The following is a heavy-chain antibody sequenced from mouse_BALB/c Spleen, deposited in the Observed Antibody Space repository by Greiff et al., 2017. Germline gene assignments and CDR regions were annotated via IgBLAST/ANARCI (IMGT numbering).Heavy chain of an antibody. CDR3: TIVMITAGYAMDY. D-gene: IGHD2-4*01. CDR1: GYTFTSYW. CDR2: INPSNGGT. J-gene: IGHJ4*01. V-gene: IGHV1S16*01. Sequence: QVQLQQPGAELVKPGASVKLSCKASGYTFTSYWMHWVKLRPGQGFEWIGEINPSNGGTNYNEKIERMATLTVDKSSSTGYMQLSILTSEDSAVYYCTIVMITAGYAMDYWGQGTSVTVSS.